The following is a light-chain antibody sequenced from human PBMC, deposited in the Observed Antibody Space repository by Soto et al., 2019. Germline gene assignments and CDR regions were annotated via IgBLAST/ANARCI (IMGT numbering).Light chain of an antibody. CDR1: SSDVGGYKY. CDR3: CSYAGSYTFVV. CDR2: DVT. J-gene: IGLJ2*01. V-gene: IGLV2-11*01. Sequence: QSVLTQPRSVSGSPGQSVTISCTGTSSDVGGYKYVSWYQQHPGKAPKLMIYDVTKRPSGVPDRFSGSKSGNTASLTISGLQAEDEADYYCCSYAGSYTFVVFGGGTQLTVL.